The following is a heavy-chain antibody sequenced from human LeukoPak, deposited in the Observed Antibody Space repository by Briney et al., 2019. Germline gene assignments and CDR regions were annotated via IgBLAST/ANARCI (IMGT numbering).Heavy chain of an antibody. D-gene: IGHD6-19*01. J-gene: IGHJ6*03. CDR1: GDSIKSSSYY. Sequence: PSETLSLICTVSGDSIKSSSYYWAWVRQPPGKGLEWIASIYYSGSTNYNPSLKSRVTISVDTSKNQFSLKLSSVTAADTAVYYCARHVKYSSGWYTGYYYYMDVWGKGTTVTISS. CDR3: ARHVKYSSGWYTGYYYYMDV. CDR2: IYYSGST. V-gene: IGHV4-39*01.